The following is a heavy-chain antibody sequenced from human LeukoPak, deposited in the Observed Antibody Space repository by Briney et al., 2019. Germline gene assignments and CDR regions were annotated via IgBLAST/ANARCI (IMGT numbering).Heavy chain of an antibody. Sequence: SETLSLTCAVSGGSFSDYSWSWIRRPPGKGLEWIAEISHSGSTNYNPSLKSRVTISVDTSKTKFSLKLSSVTAADTAVYFCARGPRGLGMAGTFDYWGQGTLVTVSS. D-gene: IGHD6-19*01. J-gene: IGHJ4*02. V-gene: IGHV4-34*01. CDR1: GGSFSDYS. CDR2: ISHSGST. CDR3: ARGPRGLGMAGTFDY.